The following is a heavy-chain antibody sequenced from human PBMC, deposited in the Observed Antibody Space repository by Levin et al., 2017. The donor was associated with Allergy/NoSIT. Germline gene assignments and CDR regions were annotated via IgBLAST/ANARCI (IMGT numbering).Heavy chain of an antibody. D-gene: IGHD4-17*01. V-gene: IGHV3-7*01. Sequence: GESLKISCAASGFTFSTYWMSWVRPAPGRGLEWVANIKHGGSEQYSVDSVKGRFTISRDNAKNSLYLQMNSLRAEDTAVYYCARDQGDTVTKRSPFDYWGQGTLVTVSS. CDR3: ARDQGDTVTKRSPFDY. CDR1: GFTFSTYW. CDR2: IKHGGSEQ. J-gene: IGHJ4*02.